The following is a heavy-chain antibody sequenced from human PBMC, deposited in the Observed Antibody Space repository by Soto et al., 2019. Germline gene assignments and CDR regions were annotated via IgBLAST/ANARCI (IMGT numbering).Heavy chain of an antibody. J-gene: IGHJ4*02. CDR3: AKDLVGSNADYFDY. Sequence: EVQLLESGGGLVQPGGSLRLSCAASGFTFSSYAMSWVRQAPGKGMEWVAAISGSGGSTYYADSVKGRFTISRDNSKKRLYLRMNRLRAEDADVYYCAKDLVGSNADYFDYWGQGTLVTVSS. D-gene: IGHD2-15*01. CDR1: GFTFSSYA. CDR2: ISGSGGST. V-gene: IGHV3-23*01.